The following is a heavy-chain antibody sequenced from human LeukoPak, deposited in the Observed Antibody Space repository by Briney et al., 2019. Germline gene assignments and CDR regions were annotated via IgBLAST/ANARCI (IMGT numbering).Heavy chain of an antibody. D-gene: IGHD1-20*01. CDR1: GGSISSSSYY. CDR2: IYYSGST. V-gene: IGHV4-39*02. Sequence: SETLSLTCTVSGGSISSSSYYWGWLRQPPGKGLEWIGSIYYSGSTYYNPSLKSRVTISVDTSKNQFSLKLSSVTAADTAVYYCARDPNWNDVGYWGQGTLVTVSS. CDR3: ARDPNWNDVGY. J-gene: IGHJ4*02.